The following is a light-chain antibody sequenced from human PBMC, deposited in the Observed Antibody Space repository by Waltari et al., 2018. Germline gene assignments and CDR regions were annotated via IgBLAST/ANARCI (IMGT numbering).Light chain of an antibody. Sequence: EIVLTQSPGTLSLSPGERATLFCRASQSVSSNYLAWYQQRPGQPPRLLIYGASSSATGIPDRFSGSGAGTDFTLTISRLEPEDFAMYYCQQYGPSPPYTFGQGTKLEIK. J-gene: IGKJ2*01. CDR3: QQYGPSPPYT. CDR1: QSVSSNY. V-gene: IGKV3-20*01. CDR2: GAS.